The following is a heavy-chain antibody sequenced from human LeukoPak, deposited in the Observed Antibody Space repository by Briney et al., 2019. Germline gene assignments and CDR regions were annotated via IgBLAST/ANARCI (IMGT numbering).Heavy chain of an antibody. CDR3: ARALTPAMAAADY. V-gene: IGHV1-69*02. CDR2: IIPILGIA. CDR1: GGTFSSYT. J-gene: IGHJ4*02. Sequence: ASVKVSCKASGGTFSSYTISWVRQAPGQGLEWMGRIIPILGIANYAQKFQSRVTITADKSTSTAYMELSSLRSEDTAVYYCARALTPAMAAADYWGQGTLVTVSS. D-gene: IGHD5-18*01.